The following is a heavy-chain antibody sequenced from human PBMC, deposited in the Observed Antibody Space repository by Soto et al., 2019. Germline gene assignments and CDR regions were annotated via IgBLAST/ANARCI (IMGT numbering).Heavy chain of an antibody. V-gene: IGHV4-34*01. Sequence: PSETLSLTCAVYGGSFSGYYWSWIRQPPGKGLEWIGEIKHSGSTNYNPSLKSRVTISVDTSKNQFSLKLSSVTAADTAVYYCARLSLYGDYDYWGQGTLVPVS. D-gene: IGHD4-17*01. CDR2: IKHSGST. CDR1: GGSFSGYY. J-gene: IGHJ4*02. CDR3: ARLSLYGDYDY.